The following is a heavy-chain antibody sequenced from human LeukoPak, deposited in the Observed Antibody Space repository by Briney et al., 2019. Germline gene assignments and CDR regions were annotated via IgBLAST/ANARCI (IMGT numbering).Heavy chain of an antibody. CDR1: GGSFSGYY. J-gene: IGHJ3*02. CDR3: ARPLYSGSYYDAFDI. D-gene: IGHD1-26*01. V-gene: IGHV4-59*01. Sequence: SETLSLTCAVYGGSFSGYYWSWIRQPPGKGLEWIGYIYYSGSTNYNPSLKSRVTISVDTSKNQFSLKLSSVTAADTSVYYCARPLYSGSYYDAFDIWGQGTMVTVSS. CDR2: IYYSGST.